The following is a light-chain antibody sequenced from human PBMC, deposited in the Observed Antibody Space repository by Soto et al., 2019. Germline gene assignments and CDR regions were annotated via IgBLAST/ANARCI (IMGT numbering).Light chain of an antibody. CDR1: QSISNN. CDR2: GAS. CDR3: QQYNNWWT. Sequence: EIVMTQSPATLSVSPGERATLSCRASQSISNNLAWYHQRPGQAPRRLIYGASTRATGIPARFSGSGSGTELTLTISSLQTEDFSVYYCQQYNNWWTFGKGTRGEIK. V-gene: IGKV3-15*01. J-gene: IGKJ1*01.